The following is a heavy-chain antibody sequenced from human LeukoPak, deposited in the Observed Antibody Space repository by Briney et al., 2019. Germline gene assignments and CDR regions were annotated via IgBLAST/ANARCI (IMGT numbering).Heavy chain of an antibody. D-gene: IGHD6-19*01. J-gene: IGHJ3*02. Sequence: GGSLRLSCAASGFTFSSYSMNWVRQAPGKGLEWVSSISSSSSYIYYADSVKGRFTISRDNAKNSLYLQTNSLRAEDTAVYYCARGRVLKQWLVVDAFDIWGQGTMVTVSS. CDR1: GFTFSSYS. CDR2: ISSSSSYI. CDR3: ARGRVLKQWLVVDAFDI. V-gene: IGHV3-21*01.